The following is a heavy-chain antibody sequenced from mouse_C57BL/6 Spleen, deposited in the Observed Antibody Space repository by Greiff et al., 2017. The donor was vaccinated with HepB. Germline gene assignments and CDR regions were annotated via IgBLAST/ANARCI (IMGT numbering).Heavy chain of an antibody. V-gene: IGHV5-15*01. J-gene: IGHJ1*03. CDR1: GFTFSDYG. CDR2: ISNLAYSI. Sequence: EVQLQQSGGGLVQPGGSLKLSCAASGFTFSDYGMAWVRQAPRKGPEWVAFISNLAYSIYYADTVTGRFTISRENAKNTLYLEMSSLRSEDTAMYYCARHRYSNDWYFDVWGTGTTVTVSS. D-gene: IGHD2-5*01. CDR3: ARHRYSNDWYFDV.